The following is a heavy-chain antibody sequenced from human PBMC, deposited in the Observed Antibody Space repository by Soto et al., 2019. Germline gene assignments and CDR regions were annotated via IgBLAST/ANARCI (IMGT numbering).Heavy chain of an antibody. CDR3: TTRRHRRYSSSSEGIDY. J-gene: IGHJ4*02. CDR2: ISAYNGNT. V-gene: IGHV1-18*01. CDR1: GYTFTSYG. D-gene: IGHD6-6*01. Sequence: ASVKVSCKASGYTFTSYGISWVRQAPGQGLEWMGWISAYNGNTNYAQKLQGRVTMTTDTSTSTAYMELRSLKAEDTAVYYCTTRRHRRYSSSSEGIDYWGQGTLVTVSS.